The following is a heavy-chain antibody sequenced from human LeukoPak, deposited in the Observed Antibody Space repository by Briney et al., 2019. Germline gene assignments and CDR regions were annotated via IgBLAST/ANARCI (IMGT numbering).Heavy chain of an antibody. CDR1: GFTFSSYS. Sequence: TGGSLRLSCAASGFTFSSYSMNWVRQAPGKGLEWVSYINIGSSTIYYADSVKGRFTISRDNAKNSLYLQMNSLRAEDTAVYYCARVLVVPAAIDYWGQGTLVTVSS. CDR2: INIGSSTI. D-gene: IGHD2-2*01. J-gene: IGHJ4*02. V-gene: IGHV3-48*01. CDR3: ARVLVVPAAIDY.